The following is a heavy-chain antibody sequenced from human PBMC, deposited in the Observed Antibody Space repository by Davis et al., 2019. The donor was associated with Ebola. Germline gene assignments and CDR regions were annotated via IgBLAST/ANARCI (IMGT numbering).Heavy chain of an antibody. D-gene: IGHD2-2*01. CDR3: AKNRANCCFFGMDV. Sequence: PGGSLRLSCAASGFTFSSYAMSWVRQAPGKGLEWVSGISSSGSTTYYAGSVKGRFTFSRDNSKNTLYLQMNSLRAEDTAVYYCAKNRANCCFFGMDVWGQGTSVTVSS. CDR2: ISSSGSTT. J-gene: IGHJ6*02. V-gene: IGHV3-23*01. CDR1: GFTFSSYA.